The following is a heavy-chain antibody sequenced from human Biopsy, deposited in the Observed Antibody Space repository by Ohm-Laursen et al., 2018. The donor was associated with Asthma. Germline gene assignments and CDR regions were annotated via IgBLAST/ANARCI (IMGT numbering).Heavy chain of an antibody. CDR3: ARDLHPTNHLGELSEGFDY. CDR1: GFTFSSYA. V-gene: IGHV3-30-3*01. J-gene: IGHJ4*02. Sequence: SLRLSCAASGFTFSSYAMHWVRQAPGKGLEWVAVISYDGSNKYYADSVKGRFTISRDDSKNTLYLQMNSLRAEDTAVYYCARDLHPTNHLGELSEGFDYWGQGTLVTVSS. CDR2: ISYDGSNK. D-gene: IGHD3-16*02.